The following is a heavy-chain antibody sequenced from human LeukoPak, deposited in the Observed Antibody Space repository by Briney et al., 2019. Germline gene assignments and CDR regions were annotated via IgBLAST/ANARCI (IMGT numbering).Heavy chain of an antibody. J-gene: IGHJ4*02. V-gene: IGHV3-33*08. CDR2: IWYDGSNK. Sequence: GGSLRLSCAASGFIFSSYGMHWVRQAPGKGLEWVAVIWYDGSNKYYADSVKGRFTISRDNSKNTLYLQMNSLRAEDTAVYYCARGPPPYGDYDGYWGQGTLVTVSS. D-gene: IGHD4-17*01. CDR1: GFIFSSYG. CDR3: ARGPPPYGDYDGY.